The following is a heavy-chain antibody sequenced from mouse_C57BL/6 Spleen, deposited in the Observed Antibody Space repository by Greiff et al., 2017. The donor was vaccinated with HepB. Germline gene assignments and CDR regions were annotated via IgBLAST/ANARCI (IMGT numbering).Heavy chain of an antibody. CDR1: GFTFSDYG. D-gene: IGHD1-1*01. CDR3: ARWYYGSRNWYFDV. Sequence: DVHLVESGGGLVKPGGSLKLSCAASGFTFSDYGMHWVRQAPEKGLEWVAYISSGSSTIYYADTVKGRFTISRDNAKNTLFLQMTSLRSEDTAMYYCARWYYGSRNWYFDVWGTGTTVTVSS. CDR2: ISSGSSTI. V-gene: IGHV5-17*01. J-gene: IGHJ1*03.